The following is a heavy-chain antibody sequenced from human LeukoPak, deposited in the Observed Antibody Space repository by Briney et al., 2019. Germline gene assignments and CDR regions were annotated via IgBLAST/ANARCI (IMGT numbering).Heavy chain of an antibody. D-gene: IGHD6-13*01. J-gene: IGHJ5*02. CDR3: ATGAAA. CDR1: GGSNSSSSYY. Sequence: SETLSLTCTVSGGSNSSSSYYWGWIRQPPGKGLEWIGSIDYSGSTYYNPSLKSRVTISVDTSKNQFSLKLSSVTAADTAVYYCATGAAAWGQGTLVTVSS. V-gene: IGHV4-39*07. CDR2: IDYSGST.